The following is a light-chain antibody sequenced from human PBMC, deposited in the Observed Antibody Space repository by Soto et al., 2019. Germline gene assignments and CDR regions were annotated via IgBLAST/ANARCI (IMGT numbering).Light chain of an antibody. V-gene: IGKV3-15*01. J-gene: IGKJ4*01. CDR2: DAS. CDR1: QSVSSK. CDR3: QQYGDWPPA. Sequence: EMVMTQSPVTLSLSPGERATLSCRASQSVSSKLVWYQQKPGQAPRLLIYDASNRSTGIPARFSGSGSGTEFSLTIRSLQSEDFAVYYCQQYGDWPPAFGGGTKVEVK.